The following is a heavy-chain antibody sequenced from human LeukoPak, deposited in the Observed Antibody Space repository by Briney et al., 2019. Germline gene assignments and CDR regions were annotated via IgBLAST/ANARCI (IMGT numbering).Heavy chain of an antibody. D-gene: IGHD3-9*01. J-gene: IGHJ6*03. Sequence: GGSLRLSCAASGFTFSSYTIHWVRQAPGKGLEWVAVMSSDGNDKHYAASVKGRFTISRDNSKTTVYLQMNSLRPDDTALYYCAREGHYDILTGYSPVEYYYYYMGVWGKGTTVTVSS. V-gene: IGHV3-30*04. CDR3: AREGHYDILTGYSPVEYYYYYMGV. CDR2: MSSDGNDK. CDR1: GFTFSSYT.